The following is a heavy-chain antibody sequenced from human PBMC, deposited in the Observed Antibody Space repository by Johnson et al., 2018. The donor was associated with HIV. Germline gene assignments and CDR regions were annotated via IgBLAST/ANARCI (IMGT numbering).Heavy chain of an antibody. CDR1: GFTFRSYA. V-gene: IGHV3-30*02. Sequence: VPLVESGGGVVQPGGSLRLSCSASGFTFRSYAMHWVRQAPGKGLEWVAFIRFDGTNKYYADSVKGRLTMSRDNSKNTLYLQMNSLRDEDTALYYCSTLLDDAFDIWGQGTMVTVSS. J-gene: IGHJ3*02. CDR2: IRFDGTNK. D-gene: IGHD2-21*01. CDR3: STLLDDAFDI.